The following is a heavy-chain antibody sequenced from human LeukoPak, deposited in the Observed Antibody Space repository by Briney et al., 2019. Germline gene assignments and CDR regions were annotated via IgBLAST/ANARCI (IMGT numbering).Heavy chain of an antibody. V-gene: IGHV3-20*04. J-gene: IGHJ4*02. D-gene: IGHD6-13*01. Sequence: ETLSLTCAVYGGSFSGYYWSWIRQPPGKGLEWVSGINWNGGSTGYADSVKGRFTISRDNAKNSLYLQMNSLRAEDTALYYCARDAVLRNIAAAGYFDYWGQGTLVTVSS. CDR3: ARDAVLRNIAAAGYFDY. CDR1: GGSFSGYY. CDR2: INWNGGST.